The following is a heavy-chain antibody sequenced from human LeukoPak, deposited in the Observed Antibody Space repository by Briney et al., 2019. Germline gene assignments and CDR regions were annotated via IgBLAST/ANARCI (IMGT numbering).Heavy chain of an antibody. J-gene: IGHJ4*02. Sequence: PGGSLRLSCAASGFTVSSNYMSWVRQAPGKGLEWGSVIYSGGSTYYADSVKGRLTISRDNSKNTLYLQMNSLRAEDTAVYYCAREARFGESMYYFDYWGQGTLVTVSS. D-gene: IGHD3-10*01. CDR1: GFTVSSNY. CDR2: IYSGGST. V-gene: IGHV3-53*01. CDR3: AREARFGESMYYFDY.